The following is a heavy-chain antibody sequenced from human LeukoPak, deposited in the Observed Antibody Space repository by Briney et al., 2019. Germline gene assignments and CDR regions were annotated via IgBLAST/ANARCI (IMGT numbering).Heavy chain of an antibody. V-gene: IGHV1-2*02. CDR3: ARDNYDGDAFDI. D-gene: IGHD3-3*01. J-gene: IGHJ3*02. CDR1: GYTFTSYG. Sequence: ASVKVSCKASGYTFTSYGISWVRQAPGQGLEWMGWINPNSGGTNYAQKFQGRVTMTRDTSISTAYMELSRLRSDDTAVYYCARDNYDGDAFDIWGQGTMVTVSS. CDR2: INPNSGGT.